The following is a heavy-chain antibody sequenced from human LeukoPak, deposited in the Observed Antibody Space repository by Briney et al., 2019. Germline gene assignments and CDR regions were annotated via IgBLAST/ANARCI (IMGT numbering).Heavy chain of an antibody. D-gene: IGHD4-17*01. V-gene: IGHV1-69*04. CDR1: GGTFSSYA. CDR2: IIPILGIA. Sequence: SVKVSCTASGGTFSSYAISWVRPAPGQGLEWMGRIIPILGIANYAQKFQGRVTITADKSTSTAYMELSSLRSEDTAVYYCARDYGDYVLDYWGQGTLVTVSS. CDR3: ARDYGDYVLDY. J-gene: IGHJ4*02.